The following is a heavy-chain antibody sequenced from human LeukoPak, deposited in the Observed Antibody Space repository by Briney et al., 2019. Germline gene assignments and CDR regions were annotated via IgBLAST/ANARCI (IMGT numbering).Heavy chain of an antibody. D-gene: IGHD6-13*01. J-gene: IGHJ5*02. CDR3: AREDSSSWPGTPKTNLDNWFDP. CDR1: GFTFSSYG. V-gene: IGHV3-30*03. Sequence: PGGSLRLSFAASGFTFSSYGMHWVRQAPGKGLEWVAVISYDGSNKYYADSVKGRFTISRDNSKNTLYLQMNSLRAEDTAVYYCAREDSSSWPGTPKTNLDNWFDPWGQGTLVTVSS. CDR2: ISYDGSNK.